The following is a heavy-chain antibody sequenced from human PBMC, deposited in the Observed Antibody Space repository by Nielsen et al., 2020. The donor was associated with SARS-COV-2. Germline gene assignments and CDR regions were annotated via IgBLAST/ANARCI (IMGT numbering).Heavy chain of an antibody. CDR2: IYPGDSET. V-gene: IGHV5-51*01. CDR1: GYTFTNFW. Sequence: GESLKISCEGSGYTFTNFWIGWVRQMPGRGLEWMGIIYPGDSETRNSPSFQDQVTMSVDKSINTAYLLWSSLKTSDTAIYYCARQGLRSPETDYWGQGTLVTVSS. J-gene: IGHJ4*02. CDR3: ARQGLRSPETDY. D-gene: IGHD3/OR15-3a*01.